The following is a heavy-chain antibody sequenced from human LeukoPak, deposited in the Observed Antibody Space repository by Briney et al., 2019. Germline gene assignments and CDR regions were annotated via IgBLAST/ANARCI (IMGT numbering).Heavy chain of an antibody. CDR3: ARPSSYSYGYNY. CDR1: GGSISSSSYY. D-gene: IGHD5-18*01. CDR2: IYYSGST. Sequence: TSETLSLTCTVSGGSISSSSYYWGWIRQPPGKGLEWIGSIYYSGSTYYNPSLKRRVTISVDTSKNQFSLKLSSVTAADTAVYYCARPSSYSYGYNYWGQGTLVTVSS. J-gene: IGHJ4*02. V-gene: IGHV4-39*01.